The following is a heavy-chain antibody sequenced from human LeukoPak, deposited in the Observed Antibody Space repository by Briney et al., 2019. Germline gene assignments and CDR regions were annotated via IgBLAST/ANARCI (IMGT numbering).Heavy chain of an antibody. D-gene: IGHD3-10*01. CDR2: IYYSGST. J-gene: IGHJ5*02. CDR3: ARVWITMVRGVIISCWFDP. Sequence: SETLSLTCTVSGGSISSSSYYWGWICQPPGKGLEWIGSIYYSGSTYYNPSLKSRVTISVDTSKNQFSLKLSSVTAADTAVYYCARVWITMVRGVIISCWFDPWGQGTLVTVSS. V-gene: IGHV4-39*01. CDR1: GGSISSSSYY.